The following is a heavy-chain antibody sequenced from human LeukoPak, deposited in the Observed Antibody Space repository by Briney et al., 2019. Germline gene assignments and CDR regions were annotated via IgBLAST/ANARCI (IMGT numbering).Heavy chain of an antibody. CDR2: IYSDGTT. J-gene: IGHJ3*02. Sequence: GGSLRLSCAASGFTVGSNYMSWVRQAPGKGLEWVSVIYSDGTTYYADSVKGRFTISRDNSKNTLYLQMNSLGAEDTAVYYCARDSPYSDYLIGGAFNIWGQGIMVTVSS. CDR3: ARDSPYSDYLIGGAFNI. V-gene: IGHV3-53*01. D-gene: IGHD4-11*01. CDR1: GFTVGSNY.